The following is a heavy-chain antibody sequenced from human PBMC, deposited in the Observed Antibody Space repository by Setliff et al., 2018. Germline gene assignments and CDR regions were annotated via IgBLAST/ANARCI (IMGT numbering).Heavy chain of an antibody. J-gene: IGHJ4*02. CDR3: AKDKEVRVDYFDY. CDR2: INTRGSAT. V-gene: IGHV3-23*01. Sequence: GGSLRLSCAASGFTFSNYAMSWLRQAPGKGLEWVSIINTRGSATYYTDSVRGRFTISRDNSKSTLYLQMNSLRADDTAVYYCAKDKEVRVDYFDYWGQGTLVTVSS. D-gene: IGHD2-8*02. CDR1: GFTFSNYA.